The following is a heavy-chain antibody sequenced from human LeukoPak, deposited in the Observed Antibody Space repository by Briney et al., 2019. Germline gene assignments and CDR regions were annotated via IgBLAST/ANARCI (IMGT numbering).Heavy chain of an antibody. CDR2: IYHSGRT. CDR1: GYSISSGYY. CDR3: ARHPPDYYDSSGLDY. J-gene: IGHJ4*02. D-gene: IGHD3-22*01. V-gene: IGHV4-38-2*02. Sequence: SETLSLTCTVSGYSISSGYYWGWIRQPPGKGLEWIGSIYHSGRTFYNPSLKSRVTISVDTSKNQFSLKLSSVTAADTAVYYCARHPPDYYDSSGLDYWGQGTLVTVSS.